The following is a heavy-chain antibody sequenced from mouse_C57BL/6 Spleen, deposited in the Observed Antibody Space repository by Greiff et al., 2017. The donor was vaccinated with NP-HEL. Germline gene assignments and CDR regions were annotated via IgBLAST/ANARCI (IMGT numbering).Heavy chain of an antibody. CDR2: INPSSGYT. CDR3: GGYSIRGAMDY. CDR1: GYTFTSYW. Sequence: VQLQQSGAELAKPGASVKLSCKASGYTFTSYWMHWVNQRPGQGLEWIGYINPSSGYTKYNQKFKDKATLTADKSSSTAYMQLSSLTYEDSAVYYCGGYSIRGAMDYWGQGTSVTVSS. V-gene: IGHV1-7*01. J-gene: IGHJ4*01. D-gene: IGHD2-5*01.